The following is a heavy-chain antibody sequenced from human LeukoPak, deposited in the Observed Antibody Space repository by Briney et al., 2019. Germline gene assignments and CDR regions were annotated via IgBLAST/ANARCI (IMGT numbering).Heavy chain of an antibody. J-gene: IGHJ4*02. Sequence: PGGSLRLSCAASGFTFSNYAMSWVRQAPGKGLEWVSSINGRGGSTYYADSVKGRFTISRDNSKNTLYLQMNSLRAEDTAVYYCARDRKAVTGASDYWGQGTLVTVSS. V-gene: IGHV3-23*01. CDR2: INGRGGST. D-gene: IGHD6-19*01. CDR3: ARDRKAVTGASDY. CDR1: GFTFSNYA.